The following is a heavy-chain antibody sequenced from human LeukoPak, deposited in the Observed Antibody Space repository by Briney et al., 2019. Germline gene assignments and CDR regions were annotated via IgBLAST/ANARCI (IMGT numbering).Heavy chain of an antibody. CDR2: ISYDASNK. V-gene: IGHV3-30*03. CDR3: AREKGDNYDILTGYYNYYYYMDV. Sequence: GGSLRLSCAASGFTFSSYGMHWVRQAPGKGLEWVAFISYDASNKYYADSVKGRFTISRDNSKNTLYLQMNSLRAEDTAVYYCAREKGDNYDILTGYYNYYYYMDVWGKGTTVTVSS. J-gene: IGHJ6*03. CDR1: GFTFSSYG. D-gene: IGHD3-9*01.